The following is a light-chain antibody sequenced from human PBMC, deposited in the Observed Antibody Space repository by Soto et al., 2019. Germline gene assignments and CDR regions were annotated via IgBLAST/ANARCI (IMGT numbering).Light chain of an antibody. CDR3: TSYTSSSTPVV. J-gene: IGLJ2*01. V-gene: IGLV2-14*01. CDR1: SSDVGSYNY. CDR2: EVT. Sequence: QLVLTQPASVSGSPGQSITISCTGSSSDVGSYNYVSWYQQHPGKAPKLMIYEVTSRPSGVSNRFSGSKSANTASLTISGLQAEDEADYYCTSYTSSSTPVVFGGGTKLTVL.